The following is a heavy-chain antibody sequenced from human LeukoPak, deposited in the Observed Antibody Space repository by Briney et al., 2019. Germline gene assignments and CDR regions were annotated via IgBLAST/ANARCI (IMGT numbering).Heavy chain of an antibody. J-gene: IGHJ5*02. D-gene: IGHD2-15*01. CDR2: MNPNSGNT. CDR3: ARGPPGDCSGGSCYRVWFDP. Sequence: ASVKVSCKASGYTFTSYDINWMRQATGQGLEWMGWMNPNSGNTGYAQKFQGRVTMTRNTSISTAYMELSSLRSEDTAVYYCARGPPGDCSGGSCYRVWFDPWGQGTLVTVSS. CDR1: GYTFTSYD. V-gene: IGHV1-8*01.